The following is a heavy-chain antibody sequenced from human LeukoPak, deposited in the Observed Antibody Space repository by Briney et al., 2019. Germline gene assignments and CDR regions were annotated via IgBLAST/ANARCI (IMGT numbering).Heavy chain of an antibody. D-gene: IGHD3-10*01. CDR3: GSTYYNPSLKSRVTISVDTSKNQFSLKLSSVTAADTAVYYCARHEGGWPVPYYFDY. CDR2: LYCSGTN. Sequence: PSETLSLTCTVSGDSFTSSSNYWGWIRQPPGKGLEGRRSLYCSGTNYSHQSLSSLATISDTTTSTDYFVMRSSVSAATTAYYSGSTYYNPSLKSRVTISVDTSKNQFSLKLSSVTAADTAVYYCARHEGGWPVPYYFDYWGQGTLVTVSS. V-gene: IGHV4-39*02. J-gene: IGHJ4*02. CDR1: GDSFTSSSNY.